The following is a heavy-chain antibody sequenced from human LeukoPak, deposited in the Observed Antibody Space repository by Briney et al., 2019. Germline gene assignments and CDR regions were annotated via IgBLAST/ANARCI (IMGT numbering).Heavy chain of an antibody. D-gene: IGHD3-10*01. J-gene: IGHJ4*02. CDR2: INDSGGNT. CDR3: AKTSAGIRGGYFDY. V-gene: IGHV3-23*01. Sequence: PGGSLRLSCAASGFTFSSYAMSWVRQAPGQGLDWVSLINDSGGNTYYADSVKGRFTISRDNSKNTLFLQMSSLRAEDTAVYYCAKTSAGIRGGYFDYWGQGTLVTVSS. CDR1: GFTFSSYA.